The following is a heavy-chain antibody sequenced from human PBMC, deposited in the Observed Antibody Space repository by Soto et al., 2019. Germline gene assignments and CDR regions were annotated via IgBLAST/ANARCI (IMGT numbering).Heavy chain of an antibody. CDR2: IYYSGST. CDR3: ARLYTGYEAFDY. V-gene: IGHV4-30-4*01. Sequence: QVQLQEAGPGLMKPSQTLSLICSVSGGSINSGDYYWSWIRQSPGKGLEWIGYIYYSGSTYYNPSLKSRSTISIDTSKNQFFLNVDSVTAADTAVYYCARLYTGYEAFDYWGQGTLVTVSS. J-gene: IGHJ4*02. CDR1: GGSINSGDYY. D-gene: IGHD5-12*01.